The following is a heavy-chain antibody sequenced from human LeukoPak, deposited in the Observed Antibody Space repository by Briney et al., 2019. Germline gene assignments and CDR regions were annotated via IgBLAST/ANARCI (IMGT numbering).Heavy chain of an antibody. D-gene: IGHD6-6*01. CDR1: GFTFSSYS. J-gene: IGHJ4*02. Sequence: KTGGSQRLSCAASGFTFSSYSMNWVRQAPGKGLEWVSSISSSSSYIYYADSVKGRFTISRDNAKNSLYPQMNSLRAEDTAVYYCARDSTMAARRPFDYWGQGTLVTVSS. V-gene: IGHV3-21*01. CDR2: ISSSSSYI. CDR3: ARDSTMAARRPFDY.